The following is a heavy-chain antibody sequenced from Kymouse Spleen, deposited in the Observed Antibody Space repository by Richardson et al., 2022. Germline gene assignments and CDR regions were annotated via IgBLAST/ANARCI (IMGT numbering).Heavy chain of an antibody. D-gene: IGHD2-2*02. Sequence: EVQLVESGGGLVKPGGSLRLSCAASGFTFSNAWMSWVRQAPGKGLEWVGRIKSKTDGGTTDYAAPVKGRFTISRDDSKNTLYLQMNSLKTEDTAVYYCARDIVVVPAARDYYYGMDVWGQGTTVTVSS. CDR3: ARDIVVVPAARDYYYGMDV. V-gene: IGHV3-15*01. CDR1: GFTFSNAW. CDR2: IKSKTDGGTT. J-gene: IGHJ6*02.